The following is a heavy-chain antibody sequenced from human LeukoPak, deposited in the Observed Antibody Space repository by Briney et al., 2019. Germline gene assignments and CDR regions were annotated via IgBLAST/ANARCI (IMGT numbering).Heavy chain of an antibody. J-gene: IGHJ5*02. CDR3: ARHLDGKENWFDP. V-gene: IGHV4-39*01. D-gene: IGHD1-1*01. CDR1: GGSISSSSYY. Sequence: SETLSLTCTVSGGSISSSSYYWGWIRQPPGKGLEWIGSIYYSGSTYYNPSLKSRVTISVDTSKNQFSLKLSSVTAADTAVYYCARHLDGKENWFDPWGQGTLVTVSS. CDR2: IYYSGST.